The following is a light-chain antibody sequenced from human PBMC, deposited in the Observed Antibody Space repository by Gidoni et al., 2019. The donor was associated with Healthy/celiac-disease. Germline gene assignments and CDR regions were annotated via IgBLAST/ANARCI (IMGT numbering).Light chain of an antibody. V-gene: IGKV2-28*01. CDR2: LGS. J-gene: IGKJ3*01. CDR3: MQALQTPIT. Sequence: DIVMPQSPLSLSVTPGEPSSISCRSSQSLLHSNGYNYLDWYLQKPGQSPQLLIYLGSNRASGVPDRFSGSGSGTDFTLKSSRVEAEDVGVYYCMQALQTPITFGPGTKVDIK. CDR1: QSLLHSNGYNY.